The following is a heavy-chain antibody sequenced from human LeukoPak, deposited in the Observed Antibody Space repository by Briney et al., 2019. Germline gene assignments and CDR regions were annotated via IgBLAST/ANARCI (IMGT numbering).Heavy chain of an antibody. Sequence: PGGSLRLSCAASGFTFSSYGMHWVRQAPGKGLEWVAVISCDGRNKYYADSEKGRFTISRDNSKNTLYLQMSSLRAEDTAVYYCAKDIGGNYFISGDFDIWGQGTMVTVSS. V-gene: IGHV3-30*18. CDR1: GFTFSSYG. D-gene: IGHD1-26*01. CDR3: AKDIGGNYFISGDFDI. CDR2: ISCDGRNK. J-gene: IGHJ3*02.